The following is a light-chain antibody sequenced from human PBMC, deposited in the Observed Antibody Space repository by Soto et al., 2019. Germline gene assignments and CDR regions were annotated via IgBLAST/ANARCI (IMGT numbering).Light chain of an antibody. V-gene: IGKV3D-15*01. CDR3: QKYYRLPWK. CDR2: GAS. J-gene: IGKJ1*01. CDR1: QSVSSN. Sequence: EIVLTQSPGTLSLSPGERATLSCRAIQSVSSNYLAWYQQKPGQAPRLLIYGASTRATGIPARFSGSGSGTEFTLTISSLQSEDFAVYCCQKYYRLPWKFGQGTKVDIK.